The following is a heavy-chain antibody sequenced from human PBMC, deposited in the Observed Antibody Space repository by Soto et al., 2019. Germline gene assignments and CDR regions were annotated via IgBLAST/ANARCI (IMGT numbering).Heavy chain of an antibody. J-gene: IGHJ4*02. CDR3: ARDMGLQLEPNFFFDY. CDR1: GYTFTSYY. Sequence: ASVKVSCKASGYTFTSYYLHWVRQAPGQGLEWMGIINPSGGDTTYAQTFQGRVTMTRDTSTTTVYMELSSLRPEDTAVYYCARDMGLQLEPNFFFDYWGQGTLVTVSS. V-gene: IGHV1-46*01. CDR2: INPSGGDT. D-gene: IGHD1-1*01.